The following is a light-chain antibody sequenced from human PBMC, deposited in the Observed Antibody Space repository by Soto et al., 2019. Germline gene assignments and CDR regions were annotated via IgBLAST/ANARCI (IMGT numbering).Light chain of an antibody. CDR2: DVS. V-gene: IGLV2-11*01. CDR3: CSYAGSYTVV. Sequence: QSALTQPRSVSGSPGQSVTISCTGTSSDVGAYNYVSWYQQHPGKVPKLMIYDVSRRPSGVPDRFSGSKSGNTASLTISGLQADDEDDYYCCSYAGSYTVVFGGGTKLTVL. J-gene: IGLJ3*02. CDR1: SSDVGAYNY.